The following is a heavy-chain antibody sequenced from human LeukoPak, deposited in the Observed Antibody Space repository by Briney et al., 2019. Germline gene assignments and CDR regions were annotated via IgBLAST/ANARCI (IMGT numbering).Heavy chain of an antibody. J-gene: IGHJ6*03. CDR1: GFTFSSYS. CDR2: ISSSSSYI. D-gene: IGHD6-13*01. V-gene: IGHV3-21*01. CDR3: ARDPGYSSSWYARYCYYYMDV. Sequence: GGSLRLSCAASGFTFSSYSMNWVRQAPGKGPEWVSSISSSSSYIYYADSVKGRFTISRDNAKNSLYLQMNSLRAEDTAVYYCARDPGYSSSWYARYCYYYMDVWGKGTTVTISS.